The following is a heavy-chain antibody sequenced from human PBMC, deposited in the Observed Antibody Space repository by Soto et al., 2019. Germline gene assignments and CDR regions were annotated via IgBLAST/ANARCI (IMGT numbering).Heavy chain of an antibody. CDR3: ARHPGMRRSGWYLDYYYYYMDV. Sequence: PSETLSLTCTVSGGSISSSSYYWGWIRQPPGKGLERIGSIYYSGSTYYNPSLKSRVTISVDTSKNPFSLKLSSVTAADTAVYYCARHPGMRRSGWYLDYYYYYMDVWGKGTTVTVSS. CDR1: GGSISSSSYY. D-gene: IGHD6-19*01. V-gene: IGHV4-39*01. J-gene: IGHJ6*03. CDR2: IYYSGST.